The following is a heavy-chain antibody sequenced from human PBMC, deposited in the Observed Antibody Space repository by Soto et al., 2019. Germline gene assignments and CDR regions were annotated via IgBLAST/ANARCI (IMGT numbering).Heavy chain of an antibody. CDR3: ARELAYYDSSGYDY. D-gene: IGHD3-22*01. V-gene: IGHV1-18*01. Sequence: ASVKVSCKASGYTFTSYGISWVRQAPGQGLEWMGWISAYNGNTNYAQKLQGRVTMTTDTSTSTAYMELRSLRSDDTAVYYCARELAYYDSSGYDYWGQGTLVTVSS. CDR1: GYTFTSYG. CDR2: ISAYNGNT. J-gene: IGHJ4*02.